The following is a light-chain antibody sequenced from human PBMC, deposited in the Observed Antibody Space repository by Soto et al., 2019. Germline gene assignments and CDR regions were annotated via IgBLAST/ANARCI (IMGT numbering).Light chain of an antibody. V-gene: IGLV1-40*01. Sequence: SVLTQPPSVSGAPGQRGTISCTGSSSNIGTGYDVHWYQQLPGTAPKLLIYGNSNRPSGVSDRFSGSKSGNTASLTISGLQAEDEAEYYCSLYTSSSTFVFGTGTKVT. CDR3: SLYTSSSTFV. CDR2: GNS. J-gene: IGLJ1*01. CDR1: SSNIGTGYD.